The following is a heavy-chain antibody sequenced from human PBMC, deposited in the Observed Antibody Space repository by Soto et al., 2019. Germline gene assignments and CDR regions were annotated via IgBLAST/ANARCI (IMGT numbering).Heavy chain of an antibody. CDR3: SGGAGRLEY. CDR2: IYYSGST. J-gene: IGHJ4*02. Sequence: QVQLQESGPGLVKPSETLSLTCTVSGGSISSYYWSWIRQPPGKGLEWIGYIYYSGSTNYNPSLKSRVTISVDTSKNQFSLNLSSVTAADTAVYYCSGGAGRLEYWGQGTLVTVSA. CDR1: GGSISSYY. D-gene: IGHD1-1*01. V-gene: IGHV4-59*01.